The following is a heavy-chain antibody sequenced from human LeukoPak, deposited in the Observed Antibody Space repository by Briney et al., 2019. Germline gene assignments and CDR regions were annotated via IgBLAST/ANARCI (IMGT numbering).Heavy chain of an antibody. J-gene: IGHJ5*02. D-gene: IGHD6-13*01. CDR3: ARDAAGTWDDWFDP. V-gene: IGHV4-59*01. Sequence: SETLSLTCTVSGGSISSYYWSWIRQPPGKGLEWIGYIYYSGSTNYNPSLKSRVTISVDTSKNQFSLKLSSVTAADTAVYYCARDAAGTWDDWFDPWGQGTLVTVSS. CDR2: IYYSGST. CDR1: GGSISSYY.